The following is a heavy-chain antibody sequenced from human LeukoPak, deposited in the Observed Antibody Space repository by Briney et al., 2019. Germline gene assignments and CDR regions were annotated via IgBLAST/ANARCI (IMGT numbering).Heavy chain of an antibody. CDR2: ISSSSGYI. J-gene: IGHJ4*02. CDR3: ARSPPVLRYLDWLEGGYYFDY. D-gene: IGHD3-9*01. V-gene: IGHV3-21*01. CDR1: GFTFSSYS. Sequence: GGSLRLSCAASGFTFSSYSMNWVRQAPGKGLEWVSSISSSSGYIYYADSVKGRFTISRDNAKNSLYLQMNSLRAEDTAVYYCARSPPVLRYLDWLEGGYYFDYWGQGTLVTVSS.